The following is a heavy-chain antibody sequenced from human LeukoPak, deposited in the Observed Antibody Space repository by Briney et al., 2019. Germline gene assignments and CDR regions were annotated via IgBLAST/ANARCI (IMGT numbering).Heavy chain of an antibody. V-gene: IGHV4-59*01. CDR1: GGSISNYY. CDR3: ARGRVIGSGAFDI. Sequence: PSETLSLTCPVSGGSISNYYYWTWIRQPPGKGLEWIGYISNSGSTNYNPSLKSRVTISLDTSKNQFSLKLSSVTAADTAVYYCARGRVIGSGAFDIWGQGTILTVSS. D-gene: IGHD2/OR15-2a*01. J-gene: IGHJ3*02. CDR2: ISNSGST.